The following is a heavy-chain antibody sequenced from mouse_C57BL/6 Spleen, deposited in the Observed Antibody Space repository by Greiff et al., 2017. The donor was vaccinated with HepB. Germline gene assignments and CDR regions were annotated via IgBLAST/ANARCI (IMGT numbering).Heavy chain of an antibody. CDR3: TTPYYSNYFDY. D-gene: IGHD2-5*01. Sequence: VHVKQSGAELVRPGASVKLSCTASGFNIKDYYMHWVKQRPEQGLEWIGRIDPEDGDTEYAPKFQGKATMTADTSSNTAYLQPSSLTSEDTAVYYCTTPYYSNYFDYWGQGTTLTVSS. J-gene: IGHJ2*01. CDR1: GFNIKDYY. CDR2: IDPEDGDT. V-gene: IGHV14-1*01.